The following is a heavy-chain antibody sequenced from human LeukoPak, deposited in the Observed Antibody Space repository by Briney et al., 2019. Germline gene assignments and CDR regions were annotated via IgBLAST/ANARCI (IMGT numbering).Heavy chain of an antibody. J-gene: IGHJ4*02. CDR3: AKRRQSGIGSLYYFDS. Sequence: GGSLRLSCAASGFTFNTYATTWVRQAPGKGLEWVASIRSDGGVTYYADSVKGRFTVSRDNSKNTLYLQMNSLSTGDTALYYCAKRRQSGIGSLYYFDSWGQGTLVTVSS. CDR1: GFTFNTYA. V-gene: IGHV3-23*01. CDR2: IRSDGGVT. D-gene: IGHD1-14*01.